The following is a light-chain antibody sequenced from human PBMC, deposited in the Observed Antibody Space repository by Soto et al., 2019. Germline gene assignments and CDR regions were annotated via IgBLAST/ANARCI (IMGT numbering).Light chain of an antibody. J-gene: IGKJ1*01. V-gene: IGKV3-15*01. CDR1: QSIGIN. CDR2: SAS. Sequence: EIVMTQSPATLSVSPGERATLSCRVSQSIGINFAWYQQKPGQPPRLLIYSASTRATVIPARVSGGRPGTESTLTISTLQPHDCAEYYGQQYDDWPPYTFGQGTKVEIK. CDR3: QQYDDWPPYT.